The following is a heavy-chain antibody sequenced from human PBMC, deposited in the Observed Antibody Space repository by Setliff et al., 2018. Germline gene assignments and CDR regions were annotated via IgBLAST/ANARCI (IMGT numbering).Heavy chain of an antibody. J-gene: IGHJ4*02. CDR3: ARPLGTYPATFDY. CDR1: GFTFSSHW. V-gene: IGHV3-7*03. CDR2: IKQDGSEK. D-gene: IGHD1-26*01. Sequence: GASVRLSCVASGFTFSSHWMSWVRQAPGKGLEWVASIKQDGSEKFYVDSVKGRFTISRDNAKNSLYLQMYSLRAEDTAVYYCARPLGTYPATFDYWGQGTLVTVSS.